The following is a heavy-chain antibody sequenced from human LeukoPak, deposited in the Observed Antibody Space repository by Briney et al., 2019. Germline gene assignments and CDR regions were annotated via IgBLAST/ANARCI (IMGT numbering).Heavy chain of an antibody. CDR3: ATQGGPAAISSEFFVFDY. CDR2: INPSGGST. V-gene: IGHV1-46*01. J-gene: IGHJ4*02. Sequence: GASVKVSCKASGYTFTSYYMHWVRQAPGQGLEWMGIINPSGGSTSYAQKFQGRVTMTRDMSTSTVYMELSSLRSEDTAVYYCATQGGPAAISSEFFVFDYWGQGTLVTVSS. D-gene: IGHD2-2*01. CDR1: GYTFTSYY.